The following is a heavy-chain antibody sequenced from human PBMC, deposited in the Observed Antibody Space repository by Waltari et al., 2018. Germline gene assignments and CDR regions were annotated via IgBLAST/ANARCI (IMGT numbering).Heavy chain of an antibody. CDR3: ARAGGSGSYYSSWFDP. J-gene: IGHJ5*02. CDR1: GGSISSYY. Sequence: QVQLQESGTGLVKPSETLSLTCTVSGGSISSYYWSWIRQPPGKGLEWMGRIDTSVSTNYNPALKSRVTMSVDTSKNQFSLKLSSVTAADTAVYYCARAGGSGSYYSSWFDPWGQGTLVTVSS. CDR2: IDTSVST. D-gene: IGHD3-10*01. V-gene: IGHV4-4*07.